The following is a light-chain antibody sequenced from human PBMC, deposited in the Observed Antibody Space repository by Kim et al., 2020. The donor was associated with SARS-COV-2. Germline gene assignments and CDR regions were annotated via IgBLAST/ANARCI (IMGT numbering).Light chain of an antibody. CDR2: AVS. CDR1: HSNRTY. CDR3: QQSYNNPLT. J-gene: IGKJ4*01. Sequence: ASVRDRITITCRASHSNRTYLNWYQQKPGKAPKLLMYAVSSLQSGVPSRFSGRGSGTDFTLTISSLQPGDFATYYCQQSYNNPLTFGGGTKVDIK. V-gene: IGKV1-39*01.